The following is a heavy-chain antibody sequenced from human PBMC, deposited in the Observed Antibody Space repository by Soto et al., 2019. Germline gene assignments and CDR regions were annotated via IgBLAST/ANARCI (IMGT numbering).Heavy chain of an antibody. J-gene: IGHJ4*02. CDR1: GFTFSSYA. Sequence: GGSLRLSCAASGFTFSSYAMHWVRQAPGKGLEWVAVISYDGSNKYYADSVKGRFTISRDNSKNTLYLQMNSLRAEDTAVYYCARTNQRDYDYWGQGTLVTVSS. CDR2: ISYDGSNK. D-gene: IGHD4-17*01. CDR3: ARTNQRDYDY. V-gene: IGHV3-30-3*01.